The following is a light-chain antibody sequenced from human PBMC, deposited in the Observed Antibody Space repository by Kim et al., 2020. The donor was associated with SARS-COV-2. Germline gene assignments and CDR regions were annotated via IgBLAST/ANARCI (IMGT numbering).Light chain of an antibody. J-gene: IGKJ1*01. CDR2: QAS. Sequence: DIQLTQSPSTLSASVGDRVIITCRASQSISSWLAWYQQQPGKAPKLLIYQASTLENGVPSSFSGSGSGTEFALTISSLQPDDFATYYCQQYRSDPWTFGQGTKVEIK. CDR3: QQYRSDPWT. CDR1: QSISSW. V-gene: IGKV1-5*03.